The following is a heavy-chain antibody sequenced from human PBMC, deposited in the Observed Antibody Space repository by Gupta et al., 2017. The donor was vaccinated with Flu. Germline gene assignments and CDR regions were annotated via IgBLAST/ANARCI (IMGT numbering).Heavy chain of an antibody. J-gene: IGHJ4*02. CDR2: IWYDGSNK. D-gene: IGHD5-24*01. CDR1: GFTFSSHG. Sequence: QVQLVESGGGGVQPGRSLRLPCAASGFTFSSHGMHWVRKPPGKGLEWVAVIWYDGSNKYYADSVKGRFTISRDNSKNTLYLQMNSLRAEDTAVYYCARDLGRDGYNLWAFDYWGQGTLVTVSS. CDR3: ARDLGRDGYNLWAFDY. V-gene: IGHV3-33*01.